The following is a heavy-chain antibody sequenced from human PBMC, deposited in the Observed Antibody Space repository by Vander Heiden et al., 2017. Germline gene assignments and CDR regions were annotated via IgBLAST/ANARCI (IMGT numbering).Heavy chain of an antibody. V-gene: IGHV3-48*02. Sequence: EVQLVESGGGLVQPGGSLRLSCAASGFTFSSYSMNWVRQAPGKGLEWVSYISSSSSTIYYADSVKGRFTIARDNAKNSLYLQMNSLRDEETAVYYCARENAIRYVDWSNSPYYFDYWGQGTLVTVSS. J-gene: IGHJ4*02. CDR3: ARENAIRYVDWSNSPYYFDY. CDR2: ISSSSSTI. CDR1: GFTFSSYS. D-gene: IGHD3-9*01.